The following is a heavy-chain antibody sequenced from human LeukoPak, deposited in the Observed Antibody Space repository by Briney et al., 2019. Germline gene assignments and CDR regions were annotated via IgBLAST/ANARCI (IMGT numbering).Heavy chain of an antibody. CDR1: GFTFSSYW. V-gene: IGHV3-7*03. CDR2: INHNGNVN. CDR3: ARGGGLDV. Sequence: GGSLRLSCAASGFTFSSYWMNWARQAPGKGLEWVASINHNGNVNYYVDSVKGRFTISRDNAKNSLYLQMSSLRAEDTAVYFCARGGGLDVWGQGATVTISS. J-gene: IGHJ6*02. D-gene: IGHD3-16*01.